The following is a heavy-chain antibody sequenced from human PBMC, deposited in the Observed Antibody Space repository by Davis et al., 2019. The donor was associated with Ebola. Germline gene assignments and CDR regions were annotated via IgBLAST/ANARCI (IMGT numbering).Heavy chain of an antibody. D-gene: IGHD2-2*01. CDR3: ARARRYCSSTSCSGLGWFDP. Sequence: PSETLSLTCTVSGGSISSGGYYWSWIRQPAGKGLEWIGRIYTSGSTNYNPSLKSRVTMSVDTSKNQFSLKLSSVTAADTAVYYCARARRYCSSTSCSGLGWFDPWGQGTLVTVSS. V-gene: IGHV4-61*02. CDR1: GGSISSGGYY. J-gene: IGHJ5*02. CDR2: IYTSGST.